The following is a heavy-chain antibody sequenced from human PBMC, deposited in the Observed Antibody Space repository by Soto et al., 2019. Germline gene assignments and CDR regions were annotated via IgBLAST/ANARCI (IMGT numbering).Heavy chain of an antibody. Sequence: EVQLVESGGGLIQPGGSLRLSCAASGFSVGNNYMIWFRQAPGKGLEWVSSIYSGGRADYTDSVKGRFTISRDSSKNTLYLQRNSRRAEDTARYYCARDGPGMAVSGGSHAWGGGTVVTVSS. CDR3: ARDGPGMAVSGGSHA. CDR2: IYSGGRA. J-gene: IGHJ4*02. V-gene: IGHV3-53*01. D-gene: IGHD6-19*01. CDR1: GFSVGNNY.